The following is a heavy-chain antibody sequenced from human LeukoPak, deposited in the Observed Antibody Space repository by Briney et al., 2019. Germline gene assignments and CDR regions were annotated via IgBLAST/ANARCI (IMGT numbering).Heavy chain of an antibody. D-gene: IGHD3-3*01. V-gene: IGHV3-33*01. CDR1: GFTFSDYG. CDR2: IYSDGSNK. J-gene: IGHJ4*02. Sequence: PGKSLRLSCAASGFTFSDYGIHWVRQAPGKGLEWVGVIYSDGSNKYFIDSVKGRFTISRDDSKNTVFLQMNSLRDDDTSVYYCARDLKSGYMDSWGQGALVTVSS. CDR3: ARDLKSGYMDS.